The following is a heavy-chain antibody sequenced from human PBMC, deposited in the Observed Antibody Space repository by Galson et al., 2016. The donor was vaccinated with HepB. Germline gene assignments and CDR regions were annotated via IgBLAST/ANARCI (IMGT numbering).Heavy chain of an antibody. CDR1: GFTFSSYG. CDR3: AREGWDYDFWSGYSREAFDI. D-gene: IGHD3-3*01. V-gene: IGHV3-33*01. CDR2: IWYDGSNK. Sequence: SLRLSCAASGFTFSSYGMHWVRQAPGKGLEWVAVIWYDGSNKYCADSVKGRFTISRDNSKNTLYLQMNSLRAEDTAVYYCAREGWDYDFWSGYSREAFDIWGQGTMVTVSS. J-gene: IGHJ3*02.